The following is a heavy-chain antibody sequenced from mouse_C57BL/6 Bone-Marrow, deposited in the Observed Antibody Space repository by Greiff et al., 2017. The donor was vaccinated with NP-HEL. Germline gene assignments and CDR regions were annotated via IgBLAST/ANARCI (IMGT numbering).Heavy chain of an antibody. CDR1: GYTFTSYW. CDR3: ARGELGRGY. CDR2: IDPSDSYT. J-gene: IGHJ2*01. V-gene: IGHV1-59*01. Sequence: QVQLQQPGAELVRPGTSVKLSCKASGYTFTSYWMHWVKQRPGQGLEWIGVIDPSDSYTNYNQKFKGKATLTVDTSSSTAYMQLSSLTSEDSAVYYCARGELGRGYWGQGTTLTVSS. D-gene: IGHD4-1*01.